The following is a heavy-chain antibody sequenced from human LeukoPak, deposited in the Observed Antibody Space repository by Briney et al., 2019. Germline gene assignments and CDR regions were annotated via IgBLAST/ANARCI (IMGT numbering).Heavy chain of an antibody. J-gene: IGHJ6*02. CDR2: IIPIFGTA. V-gene: IGHV1-69*13. D-gene: IGHD1-26*01. Sequence: SVTVSCKASGYTFTSYGISWVRQAPGQGLEWMGGIIPIFGTANYAQKFQGRVTITADESTSTAYMELSSLRSEDTAVYYCARDGATRPLRYGMDVWGQGTTVTVSS. CDR3: ARDGATRPLRYGMDV. CDR1: GYTFTSYG.